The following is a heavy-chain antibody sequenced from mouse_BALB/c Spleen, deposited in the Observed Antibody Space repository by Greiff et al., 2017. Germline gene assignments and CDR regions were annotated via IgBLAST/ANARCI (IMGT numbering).Heavy chain of an antibody. J-gene: IGHJ1*01. CDR1: GYSITSDYA. D-gene: IGHD2-4*01. CDR2: ISYSGST. Sequence: EVKLVESGPGLVKPSQSLSLTCTVTGYSITSDYAWNWIRQFPGNKLEWMGYISYSGSTSYNPSLKSRISITRDTSKNQFFLQLNSVTTEDTATYYCARDYDYDWYFDVWGAGTTVTVSS. V-gene: IGHV3-2*02. CDR3: ARDYDYDWYFDV.